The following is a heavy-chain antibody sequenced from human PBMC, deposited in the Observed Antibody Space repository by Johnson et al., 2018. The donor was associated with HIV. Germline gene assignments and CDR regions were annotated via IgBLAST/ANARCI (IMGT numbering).Heavy chain of an antibody. D-gene: IGHD3-22*01. V-gene: IGHV3-30*04. CDR1: GFNFSNDA. J-gene: IGHJ3*02. Sequence: QVQLVESGGGLVQPGRSLRLPCAASGFNFSNDAIHWVRQAPGKGLEWVAIMSYNASNKYYADSVKGRFTISRANAKNSLFLQMNSLRAEDTALYYCARFLGYYDSDGYYFGDAYDNWGQGTMVTVSA. CDR2: MSYNASNK. CDR3: ARFLGYYDSDGYYFGDAYDN.